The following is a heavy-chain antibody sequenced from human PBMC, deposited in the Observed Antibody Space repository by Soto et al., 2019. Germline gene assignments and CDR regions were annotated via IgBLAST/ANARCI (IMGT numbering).Heavy chain of an antibody. D-gene: IGHD6-13*01. CDR1: GYTFTSYD. Sequence: QVQLVQSGAEVKKPGASVKVSCKASGYTFTSYDINWVRQATGQGLEWMGWMNPNSGNTGYAQKFQGRVTMTRNTSISTAYMELSSQRAEDTAGDYGARTGGSSGPTGYFDLWGRGTLVTVSS. J-gene: IGHJ2*01. CDR2: MNPNSGNT. CDR3: ARTGGSSGPTGYFDL. V-gene: IGHV1-8*01.